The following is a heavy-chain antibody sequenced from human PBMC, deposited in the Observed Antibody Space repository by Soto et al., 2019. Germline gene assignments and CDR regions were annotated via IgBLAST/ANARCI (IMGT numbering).Heavy chain of an antibody. CDR1: GGAISSGGYY. J-gene: IGHJ5*02. Sequence: PSETLSLTCTVSGGAISSGGYYWSWLRQHPGKGLEWIGYIHSSGSTYYNPSLKSRVMISVDGSKNQFSLSLNYVTAADTAVYYCARRSSRTNNWFDPWGQGTLVTVSS. CDR3: ARRSSRTNNWFDP. V-gene: IGHV4-31*03. CDR2: IHSSGST. D-gene: IGHD6-13*01.